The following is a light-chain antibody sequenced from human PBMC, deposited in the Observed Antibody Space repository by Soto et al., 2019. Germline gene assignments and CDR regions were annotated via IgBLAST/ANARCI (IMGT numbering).Light chain of an antibody. V-gene: IGKV3-15*01. CDR1: QSVTSD. Sequence: EIVMTQSPATLSGSPGERVSLSCRASQSVTSDLAWYQQKPGQALRLLIYAASVRATGIPARFGGSGSGTEFTLTSSGLQSEDSALYYCQQYADWPPFTFGGGTKVEIK. J-gene: IGKJ4*01. CDR3: QQYADWPPFT. CDR2: AAS.